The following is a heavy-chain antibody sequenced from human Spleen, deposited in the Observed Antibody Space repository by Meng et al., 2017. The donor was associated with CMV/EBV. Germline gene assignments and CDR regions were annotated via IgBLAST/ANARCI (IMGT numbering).Heavy chain of an antibody. CDR2: ISPNSDGR. CDR1: GYTFTDHH. Sequence: ASVKVSCKASGYTFTDHHVHWVRQAPGQGLEWMGWISPNSDGRDYARKFRDRVTMARDTSITTVYMEVSRLRSDDTAVYYCARSSHVVPRDYYYGMDVWGQGTTVTVSS. CDR3: ARSSHVVPRDYYYGMDV. V-gene: IGHV1-2*02. D-gene: IGHD2-21*01. J-gene: IGHJ6*02.